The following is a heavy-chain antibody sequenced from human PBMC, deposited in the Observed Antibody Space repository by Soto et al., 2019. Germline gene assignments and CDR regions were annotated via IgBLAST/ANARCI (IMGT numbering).Heavy chain of an antibody. D-gene: IGHD1-26*01. CDR1: GYTFTGYS. CDR3: GRSVVGATGEILYNAMDV. Sequence: ASVKVSCKASGYTFTGYSIHWVRQAPGQRLEWMGWIDAANGNTKYSRRFQARVSITSDTSASTAYMELSGLRSEDTAVYYCGRSVVGATGEILYNAMDVWGQGTTVTVSS. CDR2: IDAANGNT. J-gene: IGHJ6*02. V-gene: IGHV1-3*01.